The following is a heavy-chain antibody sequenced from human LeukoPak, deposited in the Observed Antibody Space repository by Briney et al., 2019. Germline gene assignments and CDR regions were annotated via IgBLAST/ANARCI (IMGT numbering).Heavy chain of an antibody. J-gene: IGHJ4*02. CDR3: ARVDFDSNVYYDY. CDR1: GFNFSSYS. V-gene: IGHV3-21*01. Sequence: PGLSLRLSCAASGFNFSSYSMNWVRQATGKGLEWVSSISSSSSYIYYADSVKGRFTISRDNAKSSLYLQMNSLRAEDAAVYYCARVDFDSNVYYDYWGQGTLVTISS. D-gene: IGHD3-22*01. CDR2: ISSSSSYI.